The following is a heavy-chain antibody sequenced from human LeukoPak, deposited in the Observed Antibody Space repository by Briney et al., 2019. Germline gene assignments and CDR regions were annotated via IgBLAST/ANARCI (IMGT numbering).Heavy chain of an antibody. CDR3: ARDPGIVGGTGDAFDI. J-gene: IGHJ3*02. CDR1: GGTFSSYA. D-gene: IGHD1-26*01. Sequence: SVKVSCKASGGTFSSYAISWVRQAPGQGLEWMGGIIPIFGTANYAQKFQGRVTITADESTSTAYMELSSLTSEDTAVYYCARDPGIVGGTGDAFDIWGQRTMVTVSS. V-gene: IGHV1-69*13. CDR2: IIPIFGTA.